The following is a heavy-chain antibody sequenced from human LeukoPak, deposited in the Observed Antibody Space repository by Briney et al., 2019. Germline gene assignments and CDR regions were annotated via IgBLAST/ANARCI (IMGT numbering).Heavy chain of an antibody. J-gene: IGHJ4*02. CDR2: ISGSGGST. CDR3: AKGRYSSSWYNDY. Sequence: GGSLRLSCAASGFTVSSNYMSWVRQAPGKGLEWVSAISGSGGSTYYADSVKGRFTISRDNSKNTLYLQMNSLRAEDTAVYYCAKGRYSSSWYNDYWGQGTLVTVSS. D-gene: IGHD6-13*01. CDR1: GFTVSSNY. V-gene: IGHV3-23*01.